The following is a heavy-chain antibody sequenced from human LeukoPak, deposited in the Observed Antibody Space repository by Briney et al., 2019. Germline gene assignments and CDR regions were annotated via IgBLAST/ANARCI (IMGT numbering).Heavy chain of an antibody. CDR2: INPNSGGT. CDR1: GYTFTGYY. Sequence: ASVKVSCKASGYTFTGYYMHWVRQAPGQGLEWMGWINPNSGGTNYAQKFQGRVTMTRDTSISTAYMELSRLRSDDTAVYYCASGFLTRDYDFWSGYYSDYYYYMDVWGKGTTVTVSS. V-gene: IGHV1-2*02. CDR3: ASGFLTRDYDFWSGYYSDYYYYMDV. J-gene: IGHJ6*03. D-gene: IGHD3-3*01.